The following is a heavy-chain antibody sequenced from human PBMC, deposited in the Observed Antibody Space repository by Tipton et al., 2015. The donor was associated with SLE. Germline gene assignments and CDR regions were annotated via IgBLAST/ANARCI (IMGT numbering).Heavy chain of an antibody. V-gene: IGHV3-30*04. D-gene: IGHD3-3*01. CDR2: ISYDGSNK. CDR3: AATDFD. CDR1: GFTFSSYA. J-gene: IGHJ4*02. Sequence: SLRLSCAASGFTFSSYAMHWVRQAPGKGLEWVAVISYDGSNKYYADSVKGRFTISRDNSKNTLYLQMNSLRAEDTAVYYCAATDFDWGQGTLVTVSS.